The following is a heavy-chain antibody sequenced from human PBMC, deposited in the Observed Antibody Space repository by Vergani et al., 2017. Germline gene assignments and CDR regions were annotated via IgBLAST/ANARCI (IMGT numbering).Heavy chain of an antibody. CDR1: GFTFSSYS. J-gene: IGHJ4*02. Sequence: EVQLVESGGGLVKPGGSLRLSCAASGFTFSSYSMNWVRQAPGKGLEWVSSISSSSSYIYYADSVKGRFTISRDNAKNSLYLQMNSLRAEDTAVYYCAKQQNYYDSSGYYDYWGQGTLVTVSS. CDR3: AKQQNYYDSSGYYDY. CDR2: ISSSSSYI. D-gene: IGHD3-22*01. V-gene: IGHV3-21*04.